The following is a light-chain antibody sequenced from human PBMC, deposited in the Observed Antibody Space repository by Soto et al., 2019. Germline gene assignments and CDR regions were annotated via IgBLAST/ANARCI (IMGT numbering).Light chain of an antibody. CDR1: SSDVGGYNY. CDR3: GSYRSGISWV. V-gene: IGLV2-14*01. CDR2: DVS. J-gene: IGLJ3*02. Sequence: QSVLTQPASVSGSPGQSITISCTGTSSDVGGYNYVSWYQQHPGRAPKLIIYDVSHRPSGVSNRFSGSKSGNTASLTISGLQAEDEADYFCGSYRSGISWVFGGGTKVTVL.